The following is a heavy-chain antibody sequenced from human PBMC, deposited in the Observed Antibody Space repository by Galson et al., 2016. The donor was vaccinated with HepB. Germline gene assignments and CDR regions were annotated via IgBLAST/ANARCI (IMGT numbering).Heavy chain of an antibody. CDR2: TYYRSKWHF. V-gene: IGHV6-1*01. J-gene: IGHJ4*02. CDR3: ARSSLLGRGFGS. D-gene: IGHD7-27*01. CDR1: GDSVSSNSAG. Sequence: CAISGDSVSSNSAGWYWIRQSPSRGLEWLGRTYYRSKWHFDYAESVESRISINPDTAKNQFSLQLNSVTPEDTAIYYWARSSLLGRGFGSWGQGTLVTVSS.